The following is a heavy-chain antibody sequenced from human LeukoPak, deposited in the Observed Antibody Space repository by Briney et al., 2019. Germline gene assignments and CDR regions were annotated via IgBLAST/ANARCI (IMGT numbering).Heavy chain of an antibody. Sequence: GESLKISCKGSGYSFTSYWIGWVRQMPGKGLEWMGIIYPGDSDTRYSPSFQGRVTMSADKSISTAYLQWSSLKASDTAMYYCARRLGYCSSTSCPYYFDYWGQGTLVTVSS. J-gene: IGHJ4*02. D-gene: IGHD2-2*01. V-gene: IGHV5-51*01. CDR2: IYPGDSDT. CDR3: ARRLGYCSSTSCPYYFDY. CDR1: GYSFTSYW.